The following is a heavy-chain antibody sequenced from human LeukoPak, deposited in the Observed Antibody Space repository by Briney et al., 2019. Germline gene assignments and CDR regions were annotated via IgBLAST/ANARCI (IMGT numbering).Heavy chain of an antibody. Sequence: SETLSLTCTVSGGSISSSSYYWGWIRQPPGKGLEWIGSIYHSGSTYYNPSLKSRVTISVDTSKNQFSLKLSSVTAADTAVYYCARARRYCSGGSCYLIDYWGQGTLVTVSS. D-gene: IGHD2-15*01. CDR1: GGSISSSSYY. CDR3: ARARRYCSGGSCYLIDY. V-gene: IGHV4-39*07. J-gene: IGHJ4*02. CDR2: IYHSGST.